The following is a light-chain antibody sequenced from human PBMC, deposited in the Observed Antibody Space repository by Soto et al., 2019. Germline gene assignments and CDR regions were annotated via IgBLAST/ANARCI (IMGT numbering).Light chain of an antibody. CDR2: GAS. Sequence: EIVLTQSPGTLSLSPGERATLSCRASQSVSSSYLAWYQQKPGRAPRLPIYGASSRPTGIPDRFSGSGSGTDFTLTISRREPEDFAVYYCQQYGSSPPWTFGQGTKVEIK. CDR3: QQYGSSPPWT. J-gene: IGKJ1*01. V-gene: IGKV3-20*01. CDR1: QSVSSSY.